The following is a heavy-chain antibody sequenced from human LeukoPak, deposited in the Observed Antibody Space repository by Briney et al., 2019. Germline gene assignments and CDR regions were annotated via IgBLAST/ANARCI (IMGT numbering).Heavy chain of an antibody. Sequence: SETLSLTCPFSGGSLSSGGYYWSWIGQHPGKGLEWIGYINYSGSTYYNPSLKSRVTISVDTSKNQFSLKLSSVTAADTAVYYCARESDVVVVAATRARAFDIWGQGTMVTVSS. CDR3: ARESDVVVVAATRARAFDI. CDR1: GGSLSSGGYY. V-gene: IGHV4-31*03. J-gene: IGHJ3*02. CDR2: INYSGST. D-gene: IGHD2-15*01.